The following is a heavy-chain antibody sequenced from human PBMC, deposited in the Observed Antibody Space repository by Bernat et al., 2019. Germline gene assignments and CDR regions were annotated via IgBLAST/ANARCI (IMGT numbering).Heavy chain of an antibody. CDR1: GFTFSSYA. D-gene: IGHD4-17*01. V-gene: IGHV3-23*01. CDR2: ISGSGGST. Sequence: EVQLLESGGGLVQPGGSLRLSCAASGFTFSSYAMSWVRQAPGKGLEWVSAISGSGGSTYYADSVKGRFTISRDNSKNTLYLQMNSLRAEDTAVYYCARMPIYGDYVNSCAFDIWGQGTMVTVSS. CDR3: ARMPIYGDYVNSCAFDI. J-gene: IGHJ3*02.